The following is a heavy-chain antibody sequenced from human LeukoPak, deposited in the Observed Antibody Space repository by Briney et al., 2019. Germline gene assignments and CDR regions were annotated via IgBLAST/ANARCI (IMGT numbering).Heavy chain of an antibody. J-gene: IGHJ5*02. Sequence: AASVKVSCKASGYTFTNYDINWVRQATGQGLEWMGWMNPNSGNTGYAQKFRGRVTMTRNTSVSTAYMGLSSLRSEDTALYYCARDIAGATKGGWFDTWGQGTPVTVSP. CDR1: GYTFTNYD. CDR3: ARDIAGATKGGWFDT. D-gene: IGHD1-26*01. CDR2: MNPNSGNT. V-gene: IGHV1-8*01.